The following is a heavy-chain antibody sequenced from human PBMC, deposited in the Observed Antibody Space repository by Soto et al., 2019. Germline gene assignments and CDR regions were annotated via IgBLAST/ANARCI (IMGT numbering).Heavy chain of an antibody. J-gene: IGHJ4*02. CDR2: IYYSGST. V-gene: IGHV4-31*03. Sequence: SETLSLTCTVSGGSISSGGYYWSWIRQHPGKGLEWIGYIYYSGSTYYNPSLKSRVTISVDTSKNQFSLKLSSVTAADTAVYYCARGGSRGYSYGHDYWGQGTLVTVSS. CDR3: ARGGSRGYSYGHDY. D-gene: IGHD5-18*01. CDR1: GGSISSGGYY.